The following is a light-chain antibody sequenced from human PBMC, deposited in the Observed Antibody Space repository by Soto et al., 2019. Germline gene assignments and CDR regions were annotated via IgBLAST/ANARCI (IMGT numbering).Light chain of an antibody. CDR2: AAT. CDR1: QAISIY. Sequence: DIQMTQSPSSLSASVGDRVTITCRASQAISIYLAWYQQKPGKVPELLIYAATTLQSWVPSRFSGSGSGTEFTLTISSLQPEDVATSYCQKYNSAPLAFGPGTKVDI. CDR3: QKYNSAPLA. J-gene: IGKJ3*01. V-gene: IGKV1-27*01.